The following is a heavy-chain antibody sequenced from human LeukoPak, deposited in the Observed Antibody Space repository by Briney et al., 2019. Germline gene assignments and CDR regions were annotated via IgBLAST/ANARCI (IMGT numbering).Heavy chain of an antibody. J-gene: IGHJ4*02. CDR2: ISSSSSTI. CDR1: GFTFSSYS. CDR3: ARGREDYYDSSGYPPPFDY. Sequence: PGGSLRLSCAASGFTFSSYSMNWVRQAPGKGLEWVSYISSSSSTIYYADSVKGRFTISRDNAKNTLYLQMNSLRAEDTAVYYCARGREDYYDSSGYPPPFDYWGQGTLVTVSS. V-gene: IGHV3-48*04. D-gene: IGHD3-22*01.